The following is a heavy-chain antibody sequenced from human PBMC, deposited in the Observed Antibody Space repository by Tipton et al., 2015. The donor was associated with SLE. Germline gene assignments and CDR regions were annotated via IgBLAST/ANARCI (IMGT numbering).Heavy chain of an antibody. D-gene: IGHD2-15*01. CDR2: IYHSGST. J-gene: IGHJ5*02. Sequence: WSWTRQPPGKGLEGIGYIYHSGSTYYNPSLKSRVTISVDTSKNQFSLKLSSVTAADTAVYYCAGGGGVSYRWFDPWGQGTLVNVSS. V-gene: IGHV4-30-2*04. CDR3: AGGGGVSYRWFDP.